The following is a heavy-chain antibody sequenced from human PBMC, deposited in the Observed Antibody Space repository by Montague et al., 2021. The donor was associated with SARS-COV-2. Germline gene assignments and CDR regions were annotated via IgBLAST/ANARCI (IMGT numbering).Heavy chain of an antibody. CDR2: IYFSGAA. V-gene: IGHV4-59*08. CDR3: ARRPSSGWSFDS. CDR1: AGAIDNHY. J-gene: IGHJ4*02. D-gene: IGHD6-19*01. Sequence: SETLSLTCTVSAGAIDNHYWSWIRQPPGKELEWIGYIYFSGAASYNPSLKSRVTISVDTSRIQFSLQLTSVTAADTAVYYCARRPSSGWSFDSWGQGILVTVSS.